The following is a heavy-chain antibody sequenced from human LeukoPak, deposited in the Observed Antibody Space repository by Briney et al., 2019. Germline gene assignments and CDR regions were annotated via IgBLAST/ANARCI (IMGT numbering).Heavy chain of an antibody. D-gene: IGHD6-19*01. Sequence: GGSLRLSCAASGFTFDDYAMHWVRQAPGKGLEWVSLISGDGGSTYYADSVKGRFTTSRDNVKNSMYLQMNSLTAEDTAVYYCARDGAVAGIENDYWGQGTLVTVSS. CDR1: GFTFDDYA. J-gene: IGHJ4*02. CDR2: ISGDGGST. V-gene: IGHV3-43*02. CDR3: ARDGAVAGIENDY.